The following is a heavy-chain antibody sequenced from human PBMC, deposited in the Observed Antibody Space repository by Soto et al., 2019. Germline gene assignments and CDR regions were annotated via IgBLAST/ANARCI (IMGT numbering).Heavy chain of an antibody. CDR1: GFTFSSYS. D-gene: IGHD2-2*02. CDR2: ISSSSSYI. Sequence: GGSLRLSCAASGFTFSSYSMNWVRQAPGKGLEWVSSISSSSSYICYADSVKGRFTISRDNAKNSLYLQMNSLRAEDTAVYYCARDSVVPAAIFSYYYYGMDVWGQGTTDTVSS. V-gene: IGHV3-21*01. CDR3: ARDSVVPAAIFSYYYYGMDV. J-gene: IGHJ6*02.